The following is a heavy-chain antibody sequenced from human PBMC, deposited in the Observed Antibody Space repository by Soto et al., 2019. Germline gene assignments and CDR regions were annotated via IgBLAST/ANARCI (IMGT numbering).Heavy chain of an antibody. CDR1: GGAISTYY. CDR2: IYSSGST. Sequence: PSETLSLTCTVSGGAISTYYWTWIRQTPGKGLEWIGRIYSSGSTKYNPALQSRVTMSLDTSNNQFSLRLTSVTAADTAVYYCARGQRFSDWFDPWGQGTLVTVSS. CDR3: ARGQRFSDWFDP. J-gene: IGHJ5*02. V-gene: IGHV4-4*07. D-gene: IGHD3-3*01.